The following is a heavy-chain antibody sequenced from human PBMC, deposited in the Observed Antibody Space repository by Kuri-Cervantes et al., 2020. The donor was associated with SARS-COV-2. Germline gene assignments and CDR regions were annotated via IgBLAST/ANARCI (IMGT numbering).Heavy chain of an antibody. J-gene: IGHJ6*03. V-gene: IGHV4-38-2*01. CDR2: IYPSGST. Sequence: GSLRLSCAVSGYSISSGYYWGWIRQPPGKGLEWIGSIYPSGSTYYNPSLKSRVTISVDTSKNQFSLKLSSVTAADTAVYYCARMKDGYAVNYYYYYMDVWGKGTTVTVSS. D-gene: IGHD5-24*01. CDR1: GYSISSGYY. CDR3: ARMKDGYAVNYYYYYMDV.